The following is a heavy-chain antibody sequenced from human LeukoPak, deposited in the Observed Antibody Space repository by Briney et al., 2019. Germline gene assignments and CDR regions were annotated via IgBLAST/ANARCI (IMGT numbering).Heavy chain of an antibody. CDR3: ARVGVGTVAGNYFDD. CDR2: ISDDGSNT. CDR1: GFTLSSFG. D-gene: IGHD6-19*01. V-gene: IGHV3-30*03. J-gene: IGHJ4*02. Sequence: GGSLRLSCTASGFTLSSFGMHWVRQAPGKGLEWVAVISDDGSNTYYADSVKGRFTISRHNSENTLYLETNSLRPEDTAVYYCARVGVGTVAGNYFDDWGQGTLVTVSS.